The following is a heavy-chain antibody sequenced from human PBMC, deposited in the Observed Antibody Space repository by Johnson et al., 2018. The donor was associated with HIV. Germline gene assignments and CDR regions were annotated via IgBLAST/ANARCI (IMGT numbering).Heavy chain of an antibody. V-gene: IGHV3-30*02. CDR3: SKDAWYIVATAMTDAFDI. CDR1: GFTFSSYG. Sequence: QMLLVESGGGVVQPGGSLRLSCAASGFTFSSYGMHWVRQAPGKGLEWVAFIRYDGSNNYYADSVKGRFTISRDNSKNTLYLQRNSLRAEGTAVYYCSKDAWYIVATAMTDAFDIWGQGTMVTVSS. D-gene: IGHD5-12*01. J-gene: IGHJ3*02. CDR2: IRYDGSNN.